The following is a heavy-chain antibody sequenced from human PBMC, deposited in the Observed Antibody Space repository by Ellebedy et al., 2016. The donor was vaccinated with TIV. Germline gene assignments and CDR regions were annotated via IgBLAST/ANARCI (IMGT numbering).Heavy chain of an antibody. CDR1: GFTFSSYV. CDR3: AKFRGGND. D-gene: IGHD1-14*01. CDR2: ISGGGGST. J-gene: IGHJ4*02. V-gene: IGHV3-23*01. Sequence: GGSLRLSCAASGFTFSSYVMNWVRQAPGKGLEWVSAISGGGGSTYYADSAKGRFTISRDNSNNTLFLQMSSLTAEDTAVYYCAKFRGGNDWGQGTLVTVSS.